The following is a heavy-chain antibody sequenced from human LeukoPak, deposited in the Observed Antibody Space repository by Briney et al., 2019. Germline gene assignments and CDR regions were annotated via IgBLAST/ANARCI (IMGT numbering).Heavy chain of an antibody. J-gene: IGHJ5*02. Sequence: GASVKLSCKASGYTFTNYGISWVRQAPGQGLEWMAWISANNGETRYAQKFQGRVILTTDTTTTTAYMELRNLKSDGTGVYYCARDACVSCGGDCCHDPWGQGTLVTVSS. V-gene: IGHV1-18*01. CDR1: GYTFTNYG. CDR2: ISANNGET. CDR3: ARDACVSCGGDCCHDP. D-gene: IGHD2-21*02.